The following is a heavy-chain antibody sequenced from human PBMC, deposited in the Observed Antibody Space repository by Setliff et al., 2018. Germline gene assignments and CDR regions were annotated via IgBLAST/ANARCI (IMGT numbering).Heavy chain of an antibody. CDR3: ARRNGEKLDP. Sequence: SETLSLTCAVYGGSFSGYYWSWIRQPPGKGLEWIGEINHSGSTNYNPSLKSRVTITVDTSKNQFSLKLSSVTAADAAVYYCARRNGEKLDPWGQGTLVTVPQ. CDR1: GGSFSGYY. V-gene: IGHV4-34*01. CDR2: INHSGST. J-gene: IGHJ5*02.